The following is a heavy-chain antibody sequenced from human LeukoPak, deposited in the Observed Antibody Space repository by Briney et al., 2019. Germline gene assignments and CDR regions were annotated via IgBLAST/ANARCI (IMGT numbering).Heavy chain of an antibody. D-gene: IGHD2-15*01. CDR2: ISSNGGST. J-gene: IGHJ4*02. CDR1: GFTFTSYA. V-gene: IGHV3-64*01. Sequence: GGSLRLSCAASGFTFTSYAIHWVRQGPGKGLEYVSAISSNGGSTYYANSVKGRFTISRDNSKNTLYLQLGSLRAEDTAVYYCAREADGSCDYWGQGTLVTVSS. CDR3: AREADGSCDY.